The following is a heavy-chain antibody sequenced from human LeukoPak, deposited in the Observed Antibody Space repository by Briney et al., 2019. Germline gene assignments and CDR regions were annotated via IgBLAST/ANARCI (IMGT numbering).Heavy chain of an antibody. CDR1: GYTFTSYA. J-gene: IGHJ6*02. CDR2: INTNTGNP. Sequence: GASVKVSCKASGYTFTSYAMKWVRQAPGQGLEWMGWINTNTGNPTYAQGFTGRFVFSLDTSASTAYLQISGLKADDTAVYYCTNAGAVTSYYYGMDVWGQGTTVTVSS. CDR3: TNAGAVTSYYYGMDV. V-gene: IGHV7-4-1*02. D-gene: IGHD4-17*01.